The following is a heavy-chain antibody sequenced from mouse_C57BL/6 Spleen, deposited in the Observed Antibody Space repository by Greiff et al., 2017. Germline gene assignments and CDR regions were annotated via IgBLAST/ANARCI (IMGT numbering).Heavy chain of an antibody. Sequence: QVQLQQPGAELVMPGASVKLSCKASGYTFTSYWMHWVKQRPGQGLEWIGEIDPSDSYSNYNQKFKGKSTLTVDKSSSTAYMQRSSLTSEDSAVYYCARGERRLPFAYWGQGTLVTVSA. CDR1: GYTFTSYW. V-gene: IGHV1-69*01. CDR3: ARGERRLPFAY. CDR2: IDPSDSYS. J-gene: IGHJ3*01. D-gene: IGHD3-2*02.